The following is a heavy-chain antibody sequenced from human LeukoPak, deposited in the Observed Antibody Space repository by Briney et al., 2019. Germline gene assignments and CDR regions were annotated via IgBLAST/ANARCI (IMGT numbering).Heavy chain of an antibody. CDR2: IFYSGST. Sequence: PSETLSLTCTVSGDSIRSSSYYWGWIRQPPGSGLEWIATIFYSGSTYYNPSLKSRVTISVDTSKNQFSLKMSTVTAADTAVYYCARHAAIRNYAGSLDYWSQGTLVTVSS. V-gene: IGHV4-39*01. J-gene: IGHJ4*02. CDR1: GDSIRSSSYY. CDR3: ARHAAIRNYAGSLDY. D-gene: IGHD3-10*01.